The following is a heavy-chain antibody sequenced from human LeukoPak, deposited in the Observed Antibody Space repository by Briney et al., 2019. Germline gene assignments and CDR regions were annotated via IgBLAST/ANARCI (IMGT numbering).Heavy chain of an antibody. CDR3: AREPHQGRDYYDSTPLGY. Sequence: SETLSLTCAVSGYSISSGYYWGWIRQPPGKGLEWIGSIYHSGSTYYNPSLKSRVTISVDTSKNQFSLKLSSATAADTAVYYCAREPHQGRDYYDSTPLGYWGQGTLVTVSS. D-gene: IGHD3-22*01. CDR1: GYSISSGYY. CDR2: IYHSGST. V-gene: IGHV4-38-2*02. J-gene: IGHJ4*02.